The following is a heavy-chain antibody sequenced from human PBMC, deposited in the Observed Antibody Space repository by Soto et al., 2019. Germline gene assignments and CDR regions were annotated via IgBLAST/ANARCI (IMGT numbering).Heavy chain of an antibody. D-gene: IGHD6-25*01. J-gene: IGHJ4*02. V-gene: IGHV3-7*03. Sequence: WSLRLSCAASGFTFSSYWVSWVRQAPGKGLEWVANIKQDGSEKYYVDSVKGRFTISRDNAKNSLYLQMNSLRAEDTAVYYCARDERRFDYWGQGTLVAVCS. CDR3: ARDERRFDY. CDR1: GFTFSSYW. CDR2: IKQDGSEK.